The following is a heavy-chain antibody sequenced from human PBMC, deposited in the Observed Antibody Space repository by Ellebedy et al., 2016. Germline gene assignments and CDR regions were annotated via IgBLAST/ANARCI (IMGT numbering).Heavy chain of an antibody. CDR1: GGTFSSYA. CDR3: ARVALTGGKTDY. D-gene: IGHD2-8*02. Sequence: SVKVSCXASGGTFSSYAISWVRQAPGQGLEWMGRIIPILGIANYAQKFQGRVTITADKSTSTAYMELSSLRSEDTAVYYCARVALTGGKTDYWGQGTLVTVSS. V-gene: IGHV1-69*04. CDR2: IIPILGIA. J-gene: IGHJ4*02.